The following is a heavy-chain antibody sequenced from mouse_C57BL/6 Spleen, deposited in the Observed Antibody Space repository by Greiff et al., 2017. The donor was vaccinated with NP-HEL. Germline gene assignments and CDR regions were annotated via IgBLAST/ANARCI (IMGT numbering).Heavy chain of an antibody. D-gene: IGHD1-1*01. CDR1: GFNIKDYY. Sequence: EVQLHQSGAELVRPGASVKLSCTASGFNIKDYYMHWVKQRPEQGLEWIGRIDPEDGDTEYAPKFQGKATMTADTSSNTAYLQLSSLTSEDTAVYYGTTDWTTVVATPSYFDYWGQGTTLTVSS. CDR2: IDPEDGDT. J-gene: IGHJ2*01. V-gene: IGHV14-1*01. CDR3: TTDWTTVVATPSYFDY.